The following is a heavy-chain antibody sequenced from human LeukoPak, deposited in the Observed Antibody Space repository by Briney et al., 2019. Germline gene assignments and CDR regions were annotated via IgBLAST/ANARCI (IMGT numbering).Heavy chain of an antibody. CDR2: INHSGST. D-gene: IGHD6-13*01. V-gene: IGHV4-34*01. J-gene: IGHJ6*02. Sequence: SETLSLTCAVYGGSFSGYYWSWIRQPPGKGLEWIGEINHSGSTNYNPSLKSRVTISVDTSKNQFSLKLSSVTAADTAVYYCARGSSSSWYSLYYYYGTDVWGQGTTVTVSS. CDR3: ARGSSSSWYSLYYYYGTDV. CDR1: GGSFSGYY.